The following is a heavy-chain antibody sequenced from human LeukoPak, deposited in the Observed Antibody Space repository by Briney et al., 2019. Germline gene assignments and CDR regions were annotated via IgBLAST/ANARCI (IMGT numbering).Heavy chain of an antibody. Sequence: GGSLRLSCAASGFTFSDYYMSWIRQAPGKGLEWVSYISSSGSTIYYADSVKGRFTISRDNAKNSLYLQMNSLRAEDTAVYYCARSTDNRPQQLATHYFDYWGQGTLVTVSS. CDR1: GFTFSDYY. CDR3: ARSTDNRPQQLATHYFDY. V-gene: IGHV3-11*04. J-gene: IGHJ4*02. CDR2: ISSSGSTI. D-gene: IGHD6-13*01.